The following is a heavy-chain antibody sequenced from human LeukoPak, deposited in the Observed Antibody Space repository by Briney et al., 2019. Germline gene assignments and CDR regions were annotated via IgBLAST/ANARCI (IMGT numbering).Heavy chain of an antibody. D-gene: IGHD1-26*01. CDR3: VREGYMAGATEFDY. J-gene: IGHJ4*02. CDR1: GFTFISYW. CDR2: INGDGSST. Sequence: RGSLRLSCAASGFTFISYWMHWVRQAPGKGLVWVSRINGDGSSTTYADSAKGRFTISRDNAKNALFLQMNSLRAEDTAVYYCVREGYMAGATEFDYWGQGTLVTVSS. V-gene: IGHV3-74*01.